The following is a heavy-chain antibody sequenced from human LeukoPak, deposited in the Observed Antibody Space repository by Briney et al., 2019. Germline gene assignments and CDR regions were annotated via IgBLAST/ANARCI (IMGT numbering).Heavy chain of an antibody. J-gene: IGHJ3*02. CDR1: GGSISSSNYY. D-gene: IGHD3-10*01. V-gene: IGHV4-61*02. CDR2: IYTSGST. Sequence: SQTLSLTCTVSGGSISSSNYYWNWIRQPAGKGLEWIGRIYTSGSTNYNPSLKSRVAISVDTSKNQFSLKLSSVTAADTAVYYCAGEHYYGSGSYAFDIWGQGTMVTVSS. CDR3: AGEHYYGSGSYAFDI.